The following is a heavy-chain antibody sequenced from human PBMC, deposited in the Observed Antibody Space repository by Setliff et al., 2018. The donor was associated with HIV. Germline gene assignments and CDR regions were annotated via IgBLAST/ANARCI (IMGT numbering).Heavy chain of an antibody. V-gene: IGHV3-48*01. D-gene: IGHD3-10*01. CDR3: ARDTWYYSAKHLDV. CDR2: IRSDSTII. Sequence: GGSLRLSCAASGFSFSIYHMNWVRQAPGKGLEWVSYIRSDSTIIYYADSVKGRFTVSRDNVKNSLYLQMNSLRAEDTAIYYCARDTWYYSAKHLDVWGKGTTVTVSS. J-gene: IGHJ6*04. CDR1: GFSFSIYH.